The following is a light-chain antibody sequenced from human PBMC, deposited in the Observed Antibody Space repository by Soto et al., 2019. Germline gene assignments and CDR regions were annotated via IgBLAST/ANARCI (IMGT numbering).Light chain of an antibody. CDR2: EVS. V-gene: IGLV2-18*02. CDR3: SSYTSSSTFSYV. CDR1: SSDVGSYNR. Sequence: QSVLTQPPSVSGSPGQSVTISCTGTSSDVGSYNRVSWYQQPPGTAPKLMIYEVSNRPSGVPDRFSGSESGNTASLTISGLQAEDEADYYCSSYTSSSTFSYVFGTGTKVTVL. J-gene: IGLJ1*01.